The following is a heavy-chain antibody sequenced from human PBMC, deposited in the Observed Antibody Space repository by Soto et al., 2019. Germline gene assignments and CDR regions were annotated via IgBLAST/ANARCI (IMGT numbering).Heavy chain of an antibody. CDR3: ARALYCSSTSCPFDP. J-gene: IGHJ5*02. V-gene: IGHV4-59*01. Sequence: QVQLQESGPGLVKPSETLSLTCTVSGGSISSYYWSWIRQPPGKGLEWIGYIYYSGSTNYNPSLKSRVTISVDTSKNQFSLKLSSVTAADTAVYYCARALYCSSTSCPFDPWGQGTLVTVSS. CDR2: IYYSGST. D-gene: IGHD2-2*01. CDR1: GGSISSYY.